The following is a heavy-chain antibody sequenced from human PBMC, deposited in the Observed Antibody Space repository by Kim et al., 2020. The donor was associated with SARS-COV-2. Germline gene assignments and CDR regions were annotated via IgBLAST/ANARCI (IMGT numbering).Heavy chain of an antibody. CDR3: AKDRCPTFYAASAPYYG. CDR2: IYRGGSST. V-gene: IGHV3-23*03. D-gene: IGHD2-15*01. CDR1: GFTFSSFD. Sequence: GGSLRLSCVASGFTFSSFDMNWVRQAPGKGLEWVSIIYRGGSSTYYADSVKGRFTISRDNAKNTLYLQMNSLRAEDTAVYYCAKDRCPTFYAASAPYYG. J-gene: IGHJ6*01.